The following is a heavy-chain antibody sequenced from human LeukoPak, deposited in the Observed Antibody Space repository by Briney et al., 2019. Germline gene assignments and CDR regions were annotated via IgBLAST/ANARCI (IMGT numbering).Heavy chain of an antibody. CDR3: ARVYGSGSYYNGYYYYYMDV. Sequence: SETLSLTCTVSGGSISSSSYYWGWIRQPPGKGLEWIGSIYYSGSTYYNPSLKSRVTISVDTSKNQFSLKLSSVTAADTAVYYCARVYGSGSYYNGYYYYYMDVWGKGTTVTVSS. V-gene: IGHV4-39*01. D-gene: IGHD3-10*01. CDR1: GGSISSSSYY. CDR2: IYYSGST. J-gene: IGHJ6*03.